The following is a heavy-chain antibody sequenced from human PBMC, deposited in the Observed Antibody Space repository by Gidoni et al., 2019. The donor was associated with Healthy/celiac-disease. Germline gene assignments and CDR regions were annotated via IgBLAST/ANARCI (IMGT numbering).Heavy chain of an antibody. Sequence: QVQLQESGPGLVKPSQTLSLTCTVSGGSISSGDYYWRWIRQPPGKGLEWIGYIYYSGSTYYNPSRKSRVTISVDTAKNQFSLKLSSVTAADTAVYYCARGAQEYYYGSGHLEYYYYYYGMDVWGQGTTVTVSS. D-gene: IGHD3-10*01. V-gene: IGHV4-30-4*01. J-gene: IGHJ6*02. CDR1: GGSISSGDYY. CDR3: ARGAQEYYYGSGHLEYYYYYYGMDV. CDR2: IYYSGST.